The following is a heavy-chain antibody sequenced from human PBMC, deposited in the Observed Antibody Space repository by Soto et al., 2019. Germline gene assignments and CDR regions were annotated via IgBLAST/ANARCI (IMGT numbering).Heavy chain of an antibody. V-gene: IGHV4-31*03. J-gene: IGHJ6*02. CDR2: IYYSGST. CDR1: GGSISSGGYY. Sequence: QVQLQESGPGLVKPSQTLSLTCTVSGGSISSGGYYWSWIRQHPGKGREWIGYIYYSGSTYYNPSLKSRVTISVDTSKNQFSLKLSSVTAADTAVYYCARQRGSQDYYYGMDVWGQGTTVTVSS. D-gene: IGHD6-13*01. CDR3: ARQRGSQDYYYGMDV.